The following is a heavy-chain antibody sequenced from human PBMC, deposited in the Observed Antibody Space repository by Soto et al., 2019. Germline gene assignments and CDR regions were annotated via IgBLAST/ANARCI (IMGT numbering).Heavy chain of an antibody. D-gene: IGHD6-6*01. Sequence: RSLTCTVSGGSISSGGYYWSWIRQHPGKGLEWIGYIYYSGSTYYNPSLKSRVTISVDTSKNQFSLKLSSVTAADTAVYYCARGLAARPLRRYYFDYWGQGTLVTVSS. J-gene: IGHJ4*02. CDR1: GGSISSGGYY. CDR3: ARGLAARPLRRYYFDY. CDR2: IYYSGST. V-gene: IGHV4-31*03.